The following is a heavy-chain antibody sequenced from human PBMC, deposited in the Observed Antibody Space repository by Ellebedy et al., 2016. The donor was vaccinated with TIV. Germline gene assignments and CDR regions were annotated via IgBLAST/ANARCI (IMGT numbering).Heavy chain of an antibody. V-gene: IGHV3-30*04. D-gene: IGHD3-10*01. Sequence: GGSLRLXXAASNFNFHEDAMHWVRQAPGKGLEWVALVTYNGKDTYYADSVRGRVTISRDNSKSTVYLQMRSLNPNDTAVYFCARARTLGSGSSLDHWGQGTLVAVAS. CDR2: VTYNGKDT. CDR3: ARARTLGSGSSLDH. J-gene: IGHJ4*02. CDR1: NFNFHEDA.